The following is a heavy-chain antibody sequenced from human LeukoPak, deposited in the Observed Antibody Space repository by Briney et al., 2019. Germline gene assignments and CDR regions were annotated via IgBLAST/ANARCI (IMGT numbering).Heavy chain of an antibody. J-gene: IGHJ4*02. V-gene: IGHV3-53*01. D-gene: IGHD6-13*01. CDR3: ARSYSSSPLGY. CDR1: GFIVSSNH. Sequence: PGGSLRLSCAASGFIVSSNHMNWVRQAPGKGLEWVSVIYSGGKTFYADSVKGRFTISRDNSENTPYLQMNSLRAEDTAVYYCARSYSSSPLGYWGQGTLVTVSS. CDR2: IYSGGKT.